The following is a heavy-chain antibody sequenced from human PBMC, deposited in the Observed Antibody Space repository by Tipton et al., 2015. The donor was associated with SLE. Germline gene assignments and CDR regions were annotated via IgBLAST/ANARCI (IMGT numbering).Heavy chain of an antibody. D-gene: IGHD1/OR15-1a*01. CDR1: GGSISSHY. CDR3: ARDHRITGTGGSFDI. Sequence: TLSLTYTVSGGSISSHYWSWIRQPPGKGLEWIGYIYYSGSTNYNPSLKSRVTISVDTSKNQFSLKLSSVTAADTAVYYCARDHRITGTGGSFDIWGQGTMVTVSS. CDR2: IYYSGST. J-gene: IGHJ3*02. V-gene: IGHV4-59*11.